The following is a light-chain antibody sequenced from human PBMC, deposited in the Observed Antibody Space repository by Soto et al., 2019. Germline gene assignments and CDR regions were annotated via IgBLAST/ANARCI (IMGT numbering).Light chain of an antibody. CDR1: SSDIGGYKY. Sequence: QSALTQPRSVSGSPGQSVTISCTGTSSDIGGYKYVSWYQQHPGKAPKLMIYDVSVRPSGVPDRFSGSKSGNTASLTISGLQAEDEADYYCCSYAGSYTWVFGGWTKLTVL. CDR3: CSYAGSYTWV. V-gene: IGLV2-11*01. CDR2: DVS. J-gene: IGLJ3*02.